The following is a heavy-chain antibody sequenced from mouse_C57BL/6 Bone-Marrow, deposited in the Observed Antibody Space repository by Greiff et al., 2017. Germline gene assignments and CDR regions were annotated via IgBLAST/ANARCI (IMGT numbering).Heavy chain of an antibody. CDR1: GYAFTNYL. D-gene: IGHD1-3*01. J-gene: IGHJ4*01. V-gene: IGHV1-54*01. Sequence: QVQLKQSGAELVRPGTSVKVSCKASGYAFTNYLIEWVKQRPGQGLEWIGVINPGSGGTNYNEKFKGKATLTADKSSSTAYMQLSSLTSEDSAVNFCAGYSGRVYDMDYWGQGTTVTVSS. CDR3: AGYSGRVYDMDY. CDR2: INPGSGGT.